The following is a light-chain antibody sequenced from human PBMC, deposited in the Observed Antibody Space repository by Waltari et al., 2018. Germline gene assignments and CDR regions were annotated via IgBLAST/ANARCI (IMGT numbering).Light chain of an antibody. CDR3: QQYGSSPWT. J-gene: IGKJ1*01. Sequence: EIVLTQSPGTLSLSPGERATLSCRASQSVSSSYLVWYQQKPGQAPRLLIYGASSRATGIPDRFSGSGSVTDFTLTISRLEPEDFAVYYCQQYGSSPWTFGQGTKVEIK. CDR2: GAS. CDR1: QSVSSSY. V-gene: IGKV3-20*01.